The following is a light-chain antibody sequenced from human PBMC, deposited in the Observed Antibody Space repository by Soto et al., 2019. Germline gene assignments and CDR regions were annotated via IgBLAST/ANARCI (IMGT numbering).Light chain of an antibody. V-gene: IGLV1-40*01. CDR3: QSYDGSLSGSV. Sequence: QSVLTQPPSVSGAPGQRVTISCTGSSSNIGAGYDVHWYQQLPGTAPKLLIYDNSNRPSGVPDRFSGSKSVTSASLAITVLQAEDEADYYCQSYDGSLSGSVFGGGTKLTVL. CDR1: SSNIGAGYD. CDR2: DNS. J-gene: IGLJ2*01.